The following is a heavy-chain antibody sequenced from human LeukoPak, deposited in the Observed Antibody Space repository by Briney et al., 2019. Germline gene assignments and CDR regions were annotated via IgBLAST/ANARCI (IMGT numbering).Heavy chain of an antibody. J-gene: IGHJ6*03. CDR1: GFTFGDYA. Sequence: GGSLRLSCTASGFTFGDYAMGWFRQAPGKGLEWVGFIRTKAYGGTTEYAASVKGRFAISRDDSKSIAYLQMNSLQIEDTGVHHCSRRYLEWYGYMDVWGKGTTVTVSS. CDR3: SRRYLEWYGYMDV. CDR2: IRTKAYGGTT. V-gene: IGHV3-49*03. D-gene: IGHD3-3*01.